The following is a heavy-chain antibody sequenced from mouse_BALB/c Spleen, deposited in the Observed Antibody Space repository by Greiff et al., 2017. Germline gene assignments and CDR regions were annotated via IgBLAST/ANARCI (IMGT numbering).Heavy chain of an antibody. CDR3: ARSGDERYFDV. D-gene: IGHD3-1*01. J-gene: IGHJ1*01. CDR1: GYTFTSYT. Sequence: QVQLQQSGAELARPGASVKMSCKASGYTFTSYTMHWVKQRPGQGLEWIGYINPSSGYTNYNQKFKDKATLTADKSSSTAYMQLSSLTSEDSAVYYCARSGDERYFDVWGAGTTVTVSS. V-gene: IGHV1-4*01. CDR2: INPSSGYT.